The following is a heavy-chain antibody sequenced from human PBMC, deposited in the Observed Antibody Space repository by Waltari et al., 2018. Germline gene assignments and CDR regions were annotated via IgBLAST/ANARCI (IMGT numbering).Heavy chain of an antibody. V-gene: IGHV3-30-3*01. Sequence: APGKGLEWVAVMSYDGSNGYYADSVKGRFTISRDNSKNTLYLQMNSLRADDTAVYYCAREGFCTDGVCYSHYYYGMDVWGQGTTVTVSS. J-gene: IGHJ6*02. CDR3: AREGFCTDGVCYSHYYYGMDV. CDR2: MSYDGSNG. D-gene: IGHD2-8*01.